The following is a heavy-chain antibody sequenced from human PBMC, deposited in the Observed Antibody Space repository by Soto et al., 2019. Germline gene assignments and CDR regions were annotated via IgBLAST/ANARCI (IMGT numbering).Heavy chain of an antibody. CDR3: AHRRSLENYDYIWGSYRYGYFDY. Sequence: SGPTLVKPTQTLTLTCTFSGFSLSTSGVGVGWIRQPPGKALEWLALIYWDDDKRYSPSLKSRLTITKDTSKNQVVLKMTNMDPVDTATYYCAHRRSLENYDYIWGSYRYGYFDYWGQGTLVTVSS. V-gene: IGHV2-5*02. CDR2: IYWDDDK. J-gene: IGHJ4*02. CDR1: GFSLSTSGVG. D-gene: IGHD3-16*02.